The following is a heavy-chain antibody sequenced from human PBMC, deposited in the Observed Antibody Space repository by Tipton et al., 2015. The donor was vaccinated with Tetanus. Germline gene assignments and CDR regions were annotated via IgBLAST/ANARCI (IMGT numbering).Heavy chain of an antibody. J-gene: IGHJ4*02. CDR3: VRDFGDARIDY. Sequence: TLSLTCTVSGGSISSDNFHWGWVRQPPGKGLEWIGIVYFGGKTYYNPSLKSRVTLSIDTPKNQFSLKLSSISAADTAIYYCVRDFGDARIDYWGQGTLVTVSS. V-gene: IGHV4-39*01. CDR1: GGSISSDNFH. D-gene: IGHD4-17*01. CDR2: VYFGGKT.